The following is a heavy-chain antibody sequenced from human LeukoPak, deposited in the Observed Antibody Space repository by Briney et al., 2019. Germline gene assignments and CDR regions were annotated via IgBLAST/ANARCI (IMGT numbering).Heavy chain of an antibody. D-gene: IGHD2-21*02. J-gene: IGHJ4*02. Sequence: GGSLRLSCAASGFTFSIYWMHWVRQTPGKGLVWVSRLNSDASVTSYADSVKGRFTISRDNAKNTLYLQMNSLRAEDTALYYCVREYCGGDCYTDFWGQGTLVTVSS. CDR1: GFTFSIYW. V-gene: IGHV3-74*01. CDR3: VREYCGGDCYTDF. CDR2: LNSDASVT.